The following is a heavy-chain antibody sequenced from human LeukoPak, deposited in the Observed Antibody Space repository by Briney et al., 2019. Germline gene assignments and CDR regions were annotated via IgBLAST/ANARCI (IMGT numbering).Heavy chain of an antibody. Sequence: GGSLRLSCAASEFTFSNYDMHWVRQAPGKGLEWVAFISYDGTNKFYADSVKGRFTFSRDNSKYTLYLQMNSLRAEDTAVYYCAKGSSSGTVDNWGQGTPVTVSS. D-gene: IGHD3-22*01. CDR3: AKGSSSGTVDN. V-gene: IGHV3-30*18. J-gene: IGHJ4*02. CDR2: ISYDGTNK. CDR1: EFTFSNYD.